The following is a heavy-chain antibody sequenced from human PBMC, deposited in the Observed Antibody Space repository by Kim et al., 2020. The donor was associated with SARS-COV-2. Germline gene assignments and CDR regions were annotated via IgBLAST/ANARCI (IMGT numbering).Heavy chain of an antibody. V-gene: IGHV3-49*02. Sequence: EYDESVQGRFTISRDDSKSIVYLEMNSLQFEDTAVYFCARQRNFYYYAMDVWGQGATVSVSS. CDR3: ARQRNFYYYAMDV. J-gene: IGHJ6*02.